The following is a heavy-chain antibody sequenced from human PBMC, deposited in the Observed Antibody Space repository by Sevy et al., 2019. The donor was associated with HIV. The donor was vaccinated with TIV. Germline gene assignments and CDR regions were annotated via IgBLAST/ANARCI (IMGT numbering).Heavy chain of an antibody. CDR1: GFTLISYA. Sequence: GGSLRLSCKASGFTLISYAMSWVRQAPGEGLEWVSTITGNGDSTYYADSVKGRFTISRDNSKNKRFLQMNSLTAEDTAVYYCARDEFIVGPILGAFPIWGQGTMVTVSS. CDR2: ITGNGDST. CDR3: ARDEFIVGPILGAFPI. V-gene: IGHV3-23*01. D-gene: IGHD1-26*01. J-gene: IGHJ3*02.